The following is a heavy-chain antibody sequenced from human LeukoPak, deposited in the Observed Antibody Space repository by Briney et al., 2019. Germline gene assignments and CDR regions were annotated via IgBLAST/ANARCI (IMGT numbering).Heavy chain of an antibody. CDR3: ARGNWIITTVRGAHNWFDP. CDR2: INPNSGGT. V-gene: IGHV1-2*02. J-gene: IGHJ5*02. D-gene: IGHD3-10*01. CDR1: GYTFTGYY. Sequence: ASVKVSCKASGYTFTGYYMHWVRQAAGRGLEWMGWINPNSGGTNYAQKFQGRVTMTRDTSISTAYMELSRLRSDDTAVYYCARGNWIITTVRGAHNWFDPWGQGTLVTVSS.